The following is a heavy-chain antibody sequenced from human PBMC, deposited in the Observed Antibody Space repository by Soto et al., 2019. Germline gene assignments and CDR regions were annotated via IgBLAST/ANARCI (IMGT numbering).Heavy chain of an antibody. D-gene: IGHD6-19*01. CDR3: ARRGAVAGLHY. CDR1: GFTFSSYW. CDR2: INSDGSST. Sequence: EVQLVESGGGLVQPGGSLRVSCAASGFTFSSYWMHWVRQAPGKGVVWVSRINSDGSSTSYADSVKGRFTISRDNAKNTLYLQMKSLRAEDTAIYSCARRGAVAGLHYWGQGTLVTVSS. V-gene: IGHV3-74*01. J-gene: IGHJ4*02.